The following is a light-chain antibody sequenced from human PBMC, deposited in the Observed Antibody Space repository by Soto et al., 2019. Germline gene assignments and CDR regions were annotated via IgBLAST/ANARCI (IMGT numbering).Light chain of an antibody. CDR1: ETVRSN. CDR3: QQYHNWPPYT. V-gene: IGKV3-15*01. Sequence: IVMTQSPATLSVSPGERATLSCRASETVRSNVAWFQQKPGQAPRLLIFGASTRATGIPTRFTGSGSGTEFTLTIDSLQSEDFAVYYCQQYHNWPPYTFGQGTKLEIK. CDR2: GAS. J-gene: IGKJ2*01.